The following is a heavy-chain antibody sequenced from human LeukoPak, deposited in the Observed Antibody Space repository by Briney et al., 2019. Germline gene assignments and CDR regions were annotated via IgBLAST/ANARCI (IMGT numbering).Heavy chain of an antibody. CDR2: ISSSGSTI. Sequence: SGGSLRLSCAASGFTFSDYYMSWIRQAPGKGLEWVSYISSSGSTIYYADSVKGRFTISRDNAKNSLYLQMNSLRAEDTALYYCAREKDSSSLGNSFDYWGQGTLVTVSS. J-gene: IGHJ4*02. V-gene: IGHV3-11*01. CDR3: AREKDSSSLGNSFDY. CDR1: GFTFSDYY. D-gene: IGHD6-6*01.